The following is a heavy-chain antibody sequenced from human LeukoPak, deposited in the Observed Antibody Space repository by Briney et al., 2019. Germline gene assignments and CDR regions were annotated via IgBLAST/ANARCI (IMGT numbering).Heavy chain of an antibody. CDR1: GFTVSSNY. CDR2: IYSGGST. D-gene: IGHD5-24*01. CDR3: ARGVEMAFFDY. V-gene: IGHV3-66*01. J-gene: IGHJ4*02. Sequence: GGSLRLSCAASGFTVSSNYMSWVRQAPGKGLEWVSVIYSGGSTYYADSAKGRFTVSRDNSKNTLYLQMNSLRAEDTAVYYCARGVEMAFFDYWGQGTLVTVSS.